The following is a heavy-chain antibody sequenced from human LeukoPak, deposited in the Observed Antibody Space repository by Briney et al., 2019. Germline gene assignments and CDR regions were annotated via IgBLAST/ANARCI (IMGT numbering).Heavy chain of an antibody. D-gene: IGHD1-26*01. Sequence: PGGSLRLSCTASGFTFGDYSMNWDRQAPGKGLEWVGFIRSKAYGGTTEYAASVKGRLTISRDDSKSIAYLQMNSLKTEDTAVYYCTRGRRATHDYWGQGTLVTVSS. J-gene: IGHJ4*02. V-gene: IGHV3-49*04. CDR2: IRSKAYGGTT. CDR3: TRGRRATHDY. CDR1: GFTFGDYS.